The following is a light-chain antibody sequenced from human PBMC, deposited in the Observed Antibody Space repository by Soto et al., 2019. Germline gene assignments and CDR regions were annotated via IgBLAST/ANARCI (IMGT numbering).Light chain of an antibody. V-gene: IGKV1-39*01. CDR2: AAS. CDR3: QQSYSNLLT. J-gene: IGKJ4*01. Sequence: QMTQSPSSLSASVGYRFTITCGASQSISSYLNWYQQKPGKAPKLLIYAASSLQSGVPSRFSGSGSGTDFTLTISSLQPEDFATYYCQQSYSNLLTFGGGTKVDIK. CDR1: QSISSY.